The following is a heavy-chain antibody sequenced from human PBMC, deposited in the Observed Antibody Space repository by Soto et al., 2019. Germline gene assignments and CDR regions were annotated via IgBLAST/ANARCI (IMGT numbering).Heavy chain of an antibody. CDR3: AREDSNGWSGESLDV. J-gene: IGHJ6*02. V-gene: IGHV4-34*01. CDR1: GDSLRGQS. Sequence: SETLSLTCAVVGDSLRGQSWNWIRQSPGKGLEWIGELDQSGGTNYNPSLKSRAIISDDASKNQFSLTLTSVTAADTAVYYCAREDSNGWSGESLDVWGQGTTVTVSS. CDR2: LDQSGGT. D-gene: IGHD6-19*01.